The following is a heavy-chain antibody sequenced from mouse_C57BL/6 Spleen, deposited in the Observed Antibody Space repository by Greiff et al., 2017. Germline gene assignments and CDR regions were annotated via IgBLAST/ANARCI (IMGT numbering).Heavy chain of an antibody. Sequence: QVQLKQPGAELVKPGASVKMSCKASGYTFTSYWITWVKQRPGQGLEWIGDIYPGSGSTNYNEKFKSKATLTVDTSSSTAYMQLSSLASEDSAVYYCAGGYSYYAMDYWGQGTSVTVSS. CDR2: IYPGSGST. V-gene: IGHV1-55*01. CDR1: GYTFTSYW. J-gene: IGHJ4*01. CDR3: AGGYSYYAMDY. D-gene: IGHD2-3*01.